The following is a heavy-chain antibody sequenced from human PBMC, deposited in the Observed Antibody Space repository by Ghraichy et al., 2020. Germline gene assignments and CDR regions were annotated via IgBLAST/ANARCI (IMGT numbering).Heavy chain of an antibody. CDR3: AKDAEGFGELSQLDY. CDR2: IRYDGSNK. D-gene: IGHD3-10*01. J-gene: IGHJ4*02. CDR1: GFTFSSYG. Sequence: GGSLRLSCAASGFTFSSYGMHWVRQAPGKGLEWVAFIRYDGSNKYFADSVKGRFTISRDNSKNTLYLQMNSLRTEDTAVYYCAKDAEGFGELSQLDYWGQGTLVTVSS. V-gene: IGHV3-30*02.